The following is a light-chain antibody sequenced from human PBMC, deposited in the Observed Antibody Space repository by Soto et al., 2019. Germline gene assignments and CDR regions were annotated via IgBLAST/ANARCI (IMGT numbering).Light chain of an antibody. CDR2: DTS. V-gene: IGLV7-46*01. CDR3: WLSDNAARV. CDR1: TGAVTSNHH. Sequence: QAVVTQEPSLTVSPGGTVPLTCGSSTGAVTSNHHPYWFQQKAGQAPRTLIYDTSNKHSWTPARFSGSLLGDKAALTLSGAQPEDEAQYYCWLSDNAARVFGGGTEVTVL. J-gene: IGLJ2*01.